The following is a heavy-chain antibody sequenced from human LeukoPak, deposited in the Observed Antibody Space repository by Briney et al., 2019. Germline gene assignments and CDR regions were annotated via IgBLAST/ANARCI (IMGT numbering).Heavy chain of an antibody. CDR1: GFTFSSYG. CDR2: IRYDGSNK. D-gene: IGHD6-6*01. CDR3: ANDDSSSSNY. V-gene: IGHV3-30*02. Sequence: PGGSLRLSCAASGFTFSSYGMHWVRQAPGKGLEWVAFIRYDGSNKYYADSVKGRFTISRDNSKNTLYLQMNSLRAEDTAVYYCANDDSSSSNYWGQGTLVTVSS. J-gene: IGHJ4*02.